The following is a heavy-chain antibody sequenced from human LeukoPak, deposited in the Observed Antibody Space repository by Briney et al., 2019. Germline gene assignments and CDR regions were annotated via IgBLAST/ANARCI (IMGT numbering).Heavy chain of an antibody. CDR1: GFTVSSNY. V-gene: IGHV3-66*02. CDR3: ARGVGQLVGSEH. CDR2: IYSGGST. Sequence: GGSLRLSCAASGFTVSSNYMSWVRQAPGRGLEWVSVIYSGGSTYYADSVKGRFTISRDNSKNTLYLQMNSLRAEDTAVYYCARGVGQLVGSEHWGQGTLVTVSS. J-gene: IGHJ1*01. D-gene: IGHD6-13*01.